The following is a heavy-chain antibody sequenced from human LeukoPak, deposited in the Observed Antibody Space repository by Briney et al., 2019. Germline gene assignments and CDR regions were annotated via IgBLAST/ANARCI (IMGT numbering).Heavy chain of an antibody. V-gene: IGHV3-23*01. CDR3: AEAREDSSGWYWQGIFDS. D-gene: IGHD6-19*01. J-gene: IGHJ4*02. Sequence: GGSLRLSCAASGFTFSSYAMSWVRQAPRKGLEWVSAISGSGGSTYYADSVKGRFTISRDNSKNTLYLQMNSLRAEDTAVYYCAEAREDSSGWYWQGIFDSWGQGTLVTVSS. CDR2: ISGSGGST. CDR1: GFTFSSYA.